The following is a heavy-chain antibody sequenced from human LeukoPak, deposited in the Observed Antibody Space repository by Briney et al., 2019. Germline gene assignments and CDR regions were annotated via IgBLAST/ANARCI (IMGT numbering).Heavy chain of an antibody. D-gene: IGHD6-13*01. V-gene: IGHV4-38-2*01. CDR3: ARHLAAAGASYLYF. J-gene: IGHJ4*02. CDR2: ISRSGNP. Sequence: PSETLSLICAVSGFSIGSGYHWGWVRQSPGTGLQWIGSISRSGNPYYNPSLMSRVTISIDTSGNQFSLRLSSVTAADTGVYFCARHLAAAGASYLYFLGRGTLPNVS. CDR1: GFSIGSGYH.